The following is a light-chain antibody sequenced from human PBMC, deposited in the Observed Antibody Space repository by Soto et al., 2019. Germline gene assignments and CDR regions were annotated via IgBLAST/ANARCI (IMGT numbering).Light chain of an antibody. CDR2: DAS. CDR1: QSISTY. J-gene: IGKJ2*01. Sequence: SVLTQSPATLSLSPGERASLSCRASQSISTYIAWYQQKPGQAPRLLMYDASNRAPGIPARFSGRGSGTDFTLTISSLEPEDFAVYYCQQRSNWPSYTFGQGTKLEIK. CDR3: QQRSNWPSYT. V-gene: IGKV3-11*01.